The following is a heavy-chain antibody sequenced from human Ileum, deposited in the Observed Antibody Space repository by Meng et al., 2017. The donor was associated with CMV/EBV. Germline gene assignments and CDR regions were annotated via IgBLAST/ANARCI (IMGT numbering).Heavy chain of an antibody. J-gene: IGHJ4*02. D-gene: IGHD2-15*01. Sequence: QVQLPESCPGLVKPSQTLSLTCTVSGGSITSGNYYWSWIRQPPGRGLEWIGYIYYSGSPYYKPSLKSRVTISLDTSKNQFSLNLRSVTATDSAVYYCVRQVVAASFDYWGQGALVTVFS. CDR3: VRQVVAASFDY. CDR2: IYYSGSP. V-gene: IGHV4-30-4*08. CDR1: GGSITSGNYY.